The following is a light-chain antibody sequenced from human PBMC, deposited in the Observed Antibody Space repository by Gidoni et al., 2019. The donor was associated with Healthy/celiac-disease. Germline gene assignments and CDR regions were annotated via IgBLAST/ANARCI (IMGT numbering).Light chain of an antibody. J-gene: IGKJ3*01. CDR2: DAS. CDR1: QSVSSY. V-gene: IGKV3-11*01. CDR3: QQRSNWLFT. Sequence: IVLTQSPATLSLSPGERATLSCRASQSVSSYLAWYQQKPGQAPRLLIYDASNRATGIPARFSGSGSGTDFTLTISSLEPEDFAVYYCQQRSNWLFTFGPGTKVDIK.